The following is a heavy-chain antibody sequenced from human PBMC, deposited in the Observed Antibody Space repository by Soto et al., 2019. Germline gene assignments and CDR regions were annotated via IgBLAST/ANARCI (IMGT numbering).Heavy chain of an antibody. D-gene: IGHD2-2*01. J-gene: IGHJ4*02. CDR2: IDIGGNT. V-gene: IGHV3-66*01. CDR3: ARGRGSTGYLGREHYFDY. Sequence: EVQVVESGGGLVQPGGSLRLSCAASGFTVTNNSMNSVRQAPGKGLEWVSIIDIGGNTYYADSVKDRFTISRDNSRNTLYLHMDSLRAEDTAVYYCARGRGSTGYLGREHYFDYWGQGTLVTVSP. CDR1: GFTVTNNS.